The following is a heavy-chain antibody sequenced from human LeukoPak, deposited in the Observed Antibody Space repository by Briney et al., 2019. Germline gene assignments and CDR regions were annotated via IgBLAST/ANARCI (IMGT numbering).Heavy chain of an antibody. CDR3: ARDRSGSYYYFQNWFDP. CDR2: ISAYNGNT. V-gene: IGHV1-18*01. D-gene: IGHD1-26*01. Sequence: ASVKVSCKASGYTFTSYVIRWVRQAPGQGLEWMGWISAYNGNTDYAHKLQGRVTMTTDTSTSTAYMELRSLRSEDTAVYYCARDRSGSYYYFQNWFDPWGQGTLVTVSS. J-gene: IGHJ5*02. CDR1: GYTFTSYV.